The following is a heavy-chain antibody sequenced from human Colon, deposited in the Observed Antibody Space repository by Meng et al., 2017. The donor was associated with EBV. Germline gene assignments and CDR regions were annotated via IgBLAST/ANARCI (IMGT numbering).Heavy chain of an antibody. Sequence: QESVPGLVKPSGPLSLPGAVSGGSLSSRNWWSWVRQPPGKGLEWIGEIYHSGSTNYNPSLKSRVTISVDESKNQFSLRLSSVTAADTAVYYCARVGAYCGGDCYHPRWGQGTLVTVSS. CDR3: ARVGAYCGGDCYHPR. V-gene: IGHV4-4*02. CDR2: IYHSGST. D-gene: IGHD2-21*02. J-gene: IGHJ4*02. CDR1: GGSLSSRNW.